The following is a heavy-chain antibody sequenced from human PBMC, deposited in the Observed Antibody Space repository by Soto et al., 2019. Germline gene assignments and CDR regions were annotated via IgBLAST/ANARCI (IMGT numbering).Heavy chain of an antibody. CDR2: ISSDGSTT. J-gene: IGHJ6*02. CDR1: GFTFSNHR. D-gene: IGHD3-10*01. CDR3: ARDPGDGMDV. V-gene: IGHV3-74*01. Sequence: GGSLRLSCAASGFTFSNHRMHWVRQAPGKGLVWVSLISSDGSTTNYADSVRGRFTISRDNAKNTVFLQMNSLGAEDTAVYYCARDPGDGMDVWGQGTTVTVSS.